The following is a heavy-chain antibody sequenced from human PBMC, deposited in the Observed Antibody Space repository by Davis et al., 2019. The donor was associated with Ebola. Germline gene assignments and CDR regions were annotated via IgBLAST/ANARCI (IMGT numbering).Heavy chain of an antibody. V-gene: IGHV1-46*03. CDR3: TTPGGQDSGYDVVDI. J-gene: IGHJ3*02. CDR2: INPNDDRT. D-gene: IGHD5-12*01. CDR1: GYSFTNYY. Sequence: AASAKVSCKASGYSFTNYYMHWVRQAPGQGLEWMGMINPNDDRTTYAQQFQGRVTVTRDTSTTTVYMHLSSLGSEDTDLYYCTTPGGQDSGYDVVDIWGQGTMVTVSS.